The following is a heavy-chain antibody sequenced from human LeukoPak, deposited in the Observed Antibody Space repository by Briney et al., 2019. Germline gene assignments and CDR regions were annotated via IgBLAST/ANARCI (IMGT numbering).Heavy chain of an antibody. CDR2: IYYSGST. D-gene: IGHD6-13*01. J-gene: IGHJ4*02. Sequence: SETLSLTCTVCGGSISSYYWSWIRQPPGKGLEWMGYIYYSGSTNYNPSLKSRVTISVDTSKNQFSLKLSSVTAADTAVYYCARGIAAAGTPPDFDYWGQGTLVTVSS. CDR3: ARGIAAAGTPPDFDY. CDR1: GGSISSYY. V-gene: IGHV4-59*12.